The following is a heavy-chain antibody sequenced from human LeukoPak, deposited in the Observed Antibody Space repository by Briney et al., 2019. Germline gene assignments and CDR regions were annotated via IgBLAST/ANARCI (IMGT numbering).Heavy chain of an antibody. J-gene: IGHJ6*03. Sequence: GGSLRLSCAASGFTVSSNYMSWVRQAPGKGLEWVSVIYSGGSTYYADSVKGRFTISRDNSKNTLYLQMNNLRAEDTAVYYCARSGYSYGAYYYYYMDVWGKGTTVTVSS. CDR3: ARSGYSYGAYYYYYMDV. V-gene: IGHV3-66*02. D-gene: IGHD5-18*01. CDR1: GFTVSSNY. CDR2: IYSGGST.